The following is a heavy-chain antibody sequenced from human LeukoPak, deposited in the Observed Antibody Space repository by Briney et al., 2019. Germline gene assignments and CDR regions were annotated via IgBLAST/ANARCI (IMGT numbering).Heavy chain of an antibody. CDR2: IIPIFGTA. CDR3: ASSDSSGYYYSLDY. V-gene: IGHV1-69*05. J-gene: IGHJ4*02. CDR1: GGTFSSYA. D-gene: IGHD3-22*01. Sequence: SVKVSCKASGGTFSSYAISWVRLAPGQGLEWMGGIIPIFGTANYAQKFQGRVTITTDESTSTAYMELSSLRSEDTAVYYCASSDSSGYYYSLDYWGQGTLVTVSS.